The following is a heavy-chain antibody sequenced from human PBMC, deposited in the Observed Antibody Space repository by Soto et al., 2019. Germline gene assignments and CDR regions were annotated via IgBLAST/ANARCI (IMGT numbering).Heavy chain of an antibody. CDR1: GFTFSSYG. Sequence: PGGSLRLSCAASGFTFSSYGMHWVRQAPGKGLEWVAVISYDGSNKYYADSAKGRFTISRDNSKNTLYLQMNSLRAEDTAVYYCAVSPAAWSHYYYYGMDVWGQGTTVTVSS. D-gene: IGHD2-2*01. V-gene: IGHV3-30*03. CDR2: ISYDGSNK. CDR3: AVSPAAWSHYYYYGMDV. J-gene: IGHJ6*02.